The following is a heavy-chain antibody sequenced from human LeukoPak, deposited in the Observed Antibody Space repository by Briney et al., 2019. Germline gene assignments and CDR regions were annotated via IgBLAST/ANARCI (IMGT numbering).Heavy chain of an antibody. D-gene: IGHD3-22*01. CDR1: GGSLASGGFY. CDR3: ARGRVNYYDSSGYYYFDY. V-gene: IGHV4-34*01. Sequence: SETLSLTCTVSGGSLASGGFYWSWIRQPPGKGLEWIGEINHSGSTNYNPSLKSRVTISVDTSKNQFSLKLSSVTAADTAVYYCARGRVNYYDSSGYYYFDYWGQGTLVTVSS. CDR2: INHSGST. J-gene: IGHJ4*02.